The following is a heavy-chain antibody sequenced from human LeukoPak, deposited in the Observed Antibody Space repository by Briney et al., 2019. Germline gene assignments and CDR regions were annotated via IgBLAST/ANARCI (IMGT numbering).Heavy chain of an antibody. CDR1: GFTFHTNA. D-gene: IGHD5-18*01. J-gene: IGHJ4*01. CDR3: AKEWIQLWS. Sequence: GRSLRLSCAASGFTFHTNAMNWVRQPPGKGLEWVSSINGSGGRTYYAGSVKGRFTISRDNSKNTLYLQMNSLRAEATAVYYCAKEWIQLWSWGNGTIVTVSS. V-gene: IGHV3-23*01. CDR2: INGSGGRT.